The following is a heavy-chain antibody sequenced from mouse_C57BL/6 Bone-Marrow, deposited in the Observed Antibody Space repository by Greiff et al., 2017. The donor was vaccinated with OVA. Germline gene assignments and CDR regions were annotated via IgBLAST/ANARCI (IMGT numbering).Heavy chain of an antibody. J-gene: IGHJ2*01. V-gene: IGHV1-26*01. D-gene: IGHD1-1*01. CDR1: GYTFTDYY. CDR3: ARGGFITTVVADY. Sequence: EVQLQQSGPELVKPGASVKISCKASGYTFTDYYMNWVKQSHGKSLEWIGDINPNNGGTSYNQKFKGKATLTVDKSSSTAYMELRSLTSEDSAVYYCARGGFITTVVADYWGQGTTLTVSS. CDR2: INPNNGGT.